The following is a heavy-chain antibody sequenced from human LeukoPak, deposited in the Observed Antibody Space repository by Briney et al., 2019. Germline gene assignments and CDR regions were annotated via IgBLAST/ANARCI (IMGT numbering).Heavy chain of an antibody. V-gene: IGHV3-21*01. J-gene: IGHJ4*02. CDR2: ISSSSSYI. CDR3: AKNPPRAAGGSEPDY. Sequence: GGSLRLSCAAAGFTFSTYWMNWVRQAPGKGLEWVSSISSSSSYIYYADSVKGRFTISRDNAKNSLYLQMNSLRAEDTAVYYCAKNPPRAAGGSEPDYWGQGTLVTVSS. CDR1: GFTFSTYW. D-gene: IGHD1-14*01.